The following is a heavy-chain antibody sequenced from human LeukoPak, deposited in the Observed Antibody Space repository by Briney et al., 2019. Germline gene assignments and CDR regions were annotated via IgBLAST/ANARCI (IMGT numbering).Heavy chain of an antibody. CDR3: AKGGLRYFDWLLSFDY. Sequence: QPGGSLRLSCAASGFTFSSYAMSWVRQAPGKGLKWVSAISGSGGSTYYADSVKGRFTISRDNSKNTLYLQMNSLRAEDTAVYYCAKGGLRYFDWLLSFDYWGQGTLVTVSS. D-gene: IGHD3-9*01. J-gene: IGHJ4*02. V-gene: IGHV3-23*01. CDR1: GFTFSSYA. CDR2: ISGSGGST.